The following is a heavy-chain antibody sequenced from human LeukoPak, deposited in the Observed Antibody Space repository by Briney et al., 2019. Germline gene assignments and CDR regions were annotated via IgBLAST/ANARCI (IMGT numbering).Heavy chain of an antibody. CDR1: GYTFTSYY. J-gene: IGHJ4*02. CDR2: ISAYNGNT. D-gene: IGHD3-10*01. Sequence: ASVKVSCKASGYTFTSYYIHWVRQAPGQGLEWMGWISAYNGNTNYAQKLQGRVTMTTDTSTSTAYMELRSLRSDDTAVYYCARVYYYGSGSYYTSPGPFDYWGQGTLVTVSS. V-gene: IGHV1-18*04. CDR3: ARVYYYGSGSYYTSPGPFDY.